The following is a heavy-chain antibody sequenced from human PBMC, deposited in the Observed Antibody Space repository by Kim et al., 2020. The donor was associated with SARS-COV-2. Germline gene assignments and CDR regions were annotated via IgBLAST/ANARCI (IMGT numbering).Heavy chain of an antibody. Sequence: GGSLRLSCAASGFTFDDYAMHWVRPAPGKGLEWVSGISWNSGSIGYADSVKGRFSLSRDNAKNSLYLQMNSLRAEDTALYYCAKDIGPENYGGNHRLYYYYGRDVWGQGATVTVS. CDR2: ISWNSGSI. CDR3: AKDIGPENYGGNHRLYYYYGRDV. V-gene: IGHV3-9*01. J-gene: IGHJ6*01. D-gene: IGHD4-17*01. CDR1: GFTFDDYA.